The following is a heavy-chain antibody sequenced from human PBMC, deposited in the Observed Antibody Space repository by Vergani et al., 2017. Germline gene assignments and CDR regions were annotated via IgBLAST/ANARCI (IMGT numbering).Heavy chain of an antibody. J-gene: IGHJ4*02. Sequence: QVQLVQSGAEVKKPGSSVKVSCKASGGTFSSYAISWVRQAPGQGLEWMGGIIPIFGTANYAQKSQGRVTLTADESTSTAYMELSSLRSEDTAVYYCATAHSIAVAGYYFDYWGQRTLVTVS. V-gene: IGHV1-69*12. CDR2: IIPIFGTA. CDR3: ATAHSIAVAGYYFDY. CDR1: GGTFSSYA. D-gene: IGHD6-19*01.